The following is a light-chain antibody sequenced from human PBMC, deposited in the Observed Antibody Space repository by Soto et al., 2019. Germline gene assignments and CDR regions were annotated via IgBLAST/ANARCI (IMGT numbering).Light chain of an antibody. V-gene: IGKV1-5*03. J-gene: IGKJ1*01. CDR2: EAS. CDR1: QSISNS. Sequence: DIQMTQSPSTLSASVGDRVTITCRASQSISNSLAWYQQKPGKAPKLLIYEASSLKSGVPSRFSGSGSGTEYTLTISSLQADVFANYYRQQDNGYWTFGQGTKVEIK. CDR3: QQDNGYWT.